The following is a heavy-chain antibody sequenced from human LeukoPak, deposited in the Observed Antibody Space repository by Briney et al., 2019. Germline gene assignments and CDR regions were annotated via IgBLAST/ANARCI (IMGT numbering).Heavy chain of an antibody. J-gene: IGHJ4*02. V-gene: IGHV4-39*01. CDR1: GVSISSSYSY. Sequence: SETLSLTCTVSGVSISSSYSYWGWIRQPPGLGLEWIGSIYYTGNTYYNASLKSQVSISIDTSKNQFSLKLTSVTAADTAVYYCARQTGSGLFILPGGQGTLVTVSS. D-gene: IGHD3/OR15-3a*01. CDR3: ARQTGSGLFILP. CDR2: IYYTGNT.